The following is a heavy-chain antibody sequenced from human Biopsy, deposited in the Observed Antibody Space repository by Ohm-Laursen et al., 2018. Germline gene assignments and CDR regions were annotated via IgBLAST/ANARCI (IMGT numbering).Heavy chain of an antibody. V-gene: IGHV1-8*01. D-gene: IGHD1-26*01. CDR1: GYIFTSHD. CDR3: ARWETTLGRSLDS. Sequence: ASVNVSCNASGYIFTSHDINWVRQATAQGLEWMGWMSPKTGNTVYAQRFQDRVTMTSDTSTGTAYMELTSLTSDDTAFYFCARWETTLGRSLDSWGQGTLVAVSS. CDR2: MSPKTGNT. J-gene: IGHJ4*02.